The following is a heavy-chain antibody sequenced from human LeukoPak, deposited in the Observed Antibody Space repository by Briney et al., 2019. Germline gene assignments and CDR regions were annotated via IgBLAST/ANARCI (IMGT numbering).Heavy chain of an antibody. CDR3: ARGRGNQYSSSCELNY. D-gene: IGHD6-6*01. CDR1: GGSFSGYC. V-gene: IGHV4-34*01. Sequence: SETLSLTCAVYGGSFSGYCWSWIRQPPGKGLEWIGEINHSGSTNYNPFLKSRVTISVDTSKNQFSLKLSSVTAADTAVYYCARGRGNQYSSSCELNYWGQGTLVTVSS. J-gene: IGHJ4*02. CDR2: INHSGST.